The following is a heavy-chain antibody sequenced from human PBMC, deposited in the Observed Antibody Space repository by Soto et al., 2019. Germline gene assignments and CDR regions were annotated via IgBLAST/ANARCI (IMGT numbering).Heavy chain of an antibody. CDR1: GFIFSSYA. J-gene: IGHJ4*02. CDR2: ISSEGAST. V-gene: IGHV3-64D*06. Sequence: PGGSLRLSCSVSGFIFSSYAMHWVRQAPGKGLEYVASISSEGASTYCADSVKGRFIISRDNSKNTLYLQMSSLRAEDTAVYYCVKDRYVDYWGQGILVTVSS. CDR3: VKDRYVDY.